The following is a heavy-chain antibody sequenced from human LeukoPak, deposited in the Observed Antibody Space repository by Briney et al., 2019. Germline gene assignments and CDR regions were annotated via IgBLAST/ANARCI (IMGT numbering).Heavy chain of an antibody. CDR1: GFTVSSNY. J-gene: IGHJ3*02. CDR3: AGRYCYDAFDI. CDR2: IYRGGST. D-gene: IGHD2-21*01. V-gene: IGHV3-53*01. Sequence: GGSLRLSCAASGFTVSSNYMSWVRQARGKGLECVSVIYRGGSTYYADSVKGRFTISRDNSKNTLYLQMNSLRAEDTAVYYCAGRYCYDAFDIWGQGTMVTVSS.